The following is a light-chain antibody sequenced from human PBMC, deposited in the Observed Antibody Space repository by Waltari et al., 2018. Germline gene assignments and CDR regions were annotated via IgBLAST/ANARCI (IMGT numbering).Light chain of an antibody. CDR1: QSFINDF. CDR2: GAS. CDR3: QQYGSSPT. Sequence: ELVLTQSPGTLSLSPGERATLSCRASQSFINDFLAWYQQTPGQAPRLLIYGASSRATGVPDRFTGSGSGTDFTLTISRLEPEDFAIYYCQQYGSSPTFGQGTKVEIK. V-gene: IGKV3-20*01. J-gene: IGKJ1*01.